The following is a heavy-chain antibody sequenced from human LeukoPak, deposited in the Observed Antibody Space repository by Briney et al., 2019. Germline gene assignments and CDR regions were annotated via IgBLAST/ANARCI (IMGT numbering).Heavy chain of an antibody. V-gene: IGHV1-69*13. CDR3: ARVMSRDGYNLDY. Sequence: GASVKVSCKASGGTFSSYAISWVRQAPGQGLEWMGGIIPIFGTANYAQKFQGRVTITADESTSTAYMELSSLRSEDTAVYYCARVMSRDGYNLDYWGQGTLVTVSS. J-gene: IGHJ4*02. CDR1: GGTFSSYA. D-gene: IGHD5-24*01. CDR2: IIPIFGTA.